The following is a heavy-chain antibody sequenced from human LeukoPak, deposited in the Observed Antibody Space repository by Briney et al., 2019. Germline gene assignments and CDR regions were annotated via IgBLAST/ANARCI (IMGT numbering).Heavy chain of an antibody. Sequence: PSETLSLTCSVSGDSITGYSWSWIRQTPGKGPEWIGYIYYNGDTHYNPSLNSRLSMSVDTSKNQFSLKLSSVTAADTAVYYCARVAPTGYYYMDVWGKGTTVTISS. V-gene: IGHV4-59*01. J-gene: IGHJ6*03. CDR1: GDSITGYS. CDR3: ARVAPTGYYYMDV. CDR2: IYYNGDT.